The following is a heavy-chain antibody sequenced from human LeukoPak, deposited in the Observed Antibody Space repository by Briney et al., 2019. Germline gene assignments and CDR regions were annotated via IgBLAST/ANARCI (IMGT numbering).Heavy chain of an antibody. Sequence: ASVKVSCKASGYTFTSYGISWVRQAPGQGLEWMGWISAYNGNTNYAQKLQGRVTMTTDTSTSTAYMELRSLRSDDTAVYYCARLFGGVIVYYFDYWGQGTLVTVSS. CDR2: ISAYNGNT. D-gene: IGHD3-16*02. V-gene: IGHV1-18*01. CDR3: ARLFGGVIVYYFDY. J-gene: IGHJ4*02. CDR1: GYTFTSYG.